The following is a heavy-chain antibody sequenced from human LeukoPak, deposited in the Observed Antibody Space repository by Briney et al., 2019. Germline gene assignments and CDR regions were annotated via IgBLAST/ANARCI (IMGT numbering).Heavy chain of an antibody. Sequence: SVKGRFTISRDNAKNSLYLQMNSLRAEDTAVYYCARSYSSSWYYFDYWGQGTLVTVSS. V-gene: IGHV3-21*01. CDR3: ARSYSSSWYYFDY. D-gene: IGHD6-13*01. J-gene: IGHJ4*02.